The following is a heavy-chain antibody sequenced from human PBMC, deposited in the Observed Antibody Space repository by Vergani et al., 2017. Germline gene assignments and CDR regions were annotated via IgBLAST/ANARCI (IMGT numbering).Heavy chain of an antibody. Sequence: QVQLQESGPGLVKPSQTLSLICSVSGDSITSSTYYWSWTRQPAGKGLEYIGRIYTTGSTNYNPPLKSRVTISVDTSKNHFSLNLSSVTAADTAMYYCARGYYGRGDNWGQGTLVTVSS. CDR1: GDSITSSTYY. CDR2: IYTTGST. J-gene: IGHJ4*02. CDR3: ARGYYGRGDN. V-gene: IGHV4-61*02. D-gene: IGHD3-16*01.